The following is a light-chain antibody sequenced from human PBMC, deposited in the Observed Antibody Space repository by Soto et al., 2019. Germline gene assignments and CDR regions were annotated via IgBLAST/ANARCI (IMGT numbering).Light chain of an antibody. V-gene: IGKV1-33*01. CDR2: DAS. Sequence: DIQMTQSPSSLSASVGDRVTITCQASQDISNYLNWYQQKPGKAPKLLIYDASNLETGVPSRFSGSGSGTDFTFAISSLQPEDIVTYYCQQYDNLPGTFGPGTKVDIK. J-gene: IGKJ3*01. CDR1: QDISNY. CDR3: QQYDNLPGT.